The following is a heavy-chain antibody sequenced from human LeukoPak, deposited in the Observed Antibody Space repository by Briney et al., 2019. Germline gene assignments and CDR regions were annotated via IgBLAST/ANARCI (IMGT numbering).Heavy chain of an antibody. V-gene: IGHV3-21*01. J-gene: IGHJ6*03. Sequence: KTGGSLRLSCAASGFTFSSYAMHWVRQAPGKGLEWVSSISSSSSYIYYADSVKGRFTISRDNAKNSLYLQMNSLRAEDTAVYYCARVGGSYYYYYYMDVWGKGTTVTVSS. CDR1: GFTFSSYA. D-gene: IGHD3-16*01. CDR3: ARVGGSYYYYYYMDV. CDR2: ISSSSSYI.